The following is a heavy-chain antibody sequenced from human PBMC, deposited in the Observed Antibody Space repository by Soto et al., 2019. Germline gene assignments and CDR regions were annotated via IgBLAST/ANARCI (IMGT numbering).Heavy chain of an antibody. V-gene: IGHV1-2*02. D-gene: IGHD2-21*01. J-gene: IGHJ3*02. CDR3: ARQISGESDAFDI. Sequence: ASVKVSGKASGYTVSDYYMHWVRQAPGLGLQRMGWINPNSGGTNYAQRFQGRVTMTWDTSISTAYMEVSRLSSDDTAVYYCARQISGESDAFDIWGQGTMVXVS. CDR1: GYTVSDYY. CDR2: INPNSGGT.